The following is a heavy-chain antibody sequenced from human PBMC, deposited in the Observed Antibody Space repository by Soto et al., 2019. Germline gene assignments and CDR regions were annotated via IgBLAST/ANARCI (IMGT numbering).Heavy chain of an antibody. CDR2: INHSGST. J-gene: IGHJ4*02. CDR1: GGSFSGYY. Sequence: SETLSLTCAVYGGSFSGYYWSWIRQPPGKGLEWIGEINHSGSTNYNPSLKSRDTKSVDTSKNQISLKLSTMTAADTAVYYCARDSGYSYGPMDYWGQGTLVT. V-gene: IGHV4-34*01. D-gene: IGHD5-18*01. CDR3: ARDSGYSYGPMDY.